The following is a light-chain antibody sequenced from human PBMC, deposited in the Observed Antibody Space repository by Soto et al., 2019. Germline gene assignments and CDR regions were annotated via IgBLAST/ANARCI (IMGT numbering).Light chain of an antibody. CDR1: QSVSSN. CDR2: GVS. Sequence: EIVMTQSPATLSVSPGERATLSCRASQSVSSNLAWYQQKPGQAPRLLIYGVSTRATGIPARFSGSGSGTEFTLTISSLQSEDFAVYYSQQYNDWPPLTFGPGTKVDIK. CDR3: QQYNDWPPLT. V-gene: IGKV3-15*01. J-gene: IGKJ3*01.